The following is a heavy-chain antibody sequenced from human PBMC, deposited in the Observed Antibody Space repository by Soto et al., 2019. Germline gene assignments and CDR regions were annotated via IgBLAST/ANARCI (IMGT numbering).Heavy chain of an antibody. CDR3: ARRGSGGIAVAGTSFDY. J-gene: IGHJ4*02. CDR2: IYYSGST. Sequence: QLQLQESGPGLVKPSETLSLTCTVSGGSISSSSYYWGWIRQPPGKGLEWIGTIYYSGSTYYNPSLNSQVPISAATSKHQFSLQLSSVTAADTAVFYCARRGSGGIAVAGTSFDYWGQGTLVTVSS. D-gene: IGHD6-19*01. CDR1: GGSISSSSYY. V-gene: IGHV4-39*01.